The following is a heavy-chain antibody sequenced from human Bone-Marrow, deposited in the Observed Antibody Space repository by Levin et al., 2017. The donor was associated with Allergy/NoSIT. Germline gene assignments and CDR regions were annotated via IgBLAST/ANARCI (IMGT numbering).Heavy chain of an antibody. CDR1: GFFFSSYG. CDR3: ARDQSNYYGSGSFLTYSLDY. Sequence: GGSLRLSCAVSGFFFSSYGMHWVHQAPGKGLEWVAVIWYDASNKFYADSVKGRFTISRDNSKNTLYLQMNSLRAEDTAVYYCARDQSNYYGSGSFLTYSLDYWGQGTLVTVSS. CDR2: IWYDASNK. J-gene: IGHJ4*02. D-gene: IGHD3-10*01. V-gene: IGHV3-33*01.